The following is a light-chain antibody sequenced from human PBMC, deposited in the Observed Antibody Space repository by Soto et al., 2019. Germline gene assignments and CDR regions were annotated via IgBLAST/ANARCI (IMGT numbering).Light chain of an antibody. V-gene: IGKV3-20*01. J-gene: IGKJ3*01. CDR1: QRVSSSY. CDR2: GAS. Sequence: EIVLTQSPGTLSLSPGERATLSCRASQRVSSSYLAWYQQKPGQAPRLLIYGASSRATGIPDRFSGSGSGTDFTLTISRLEPEYFAVYYCQQYGSSPVFTCGPGTKGDIK. CDR3: QQYGSSPVFT.